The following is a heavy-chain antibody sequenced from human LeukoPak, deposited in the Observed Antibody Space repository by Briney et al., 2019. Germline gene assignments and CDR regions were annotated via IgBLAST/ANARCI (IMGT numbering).Heavy chain of an antibody. D-gene: IGHD3-3*01. CDR2: ISGSGGST. Sequence: GGSLRLSCAASGFTFSSYAMSWVRQAPGKGLEWVSAISGSGGSTYYADSVKGRFTISRDNSKNTLYLQMNSLRAEDTAVYYCAKIRKSSASVLRFLEWLSAPYAFDIWGQGTMVTVSS. J-gene: IGHJ3*02. CDR1: GFTFSSYA. V-gene: IGHV3-23*01. CDR3: AKIRKSSASVLRFLEWLSAPYAFDI.